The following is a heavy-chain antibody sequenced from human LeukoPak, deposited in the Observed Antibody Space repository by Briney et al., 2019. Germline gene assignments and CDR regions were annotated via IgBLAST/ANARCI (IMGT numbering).Heavy chain of an antibody. Sequence: SGTLSLTCAVSGGSISSNNWWSWVRQPPGRGLEWIGEIYHSGNTNYNPSLKSRVTISVDKSKNQFSLKLSSVTAADTAVYYCARATTVANAFDIWGQGTMVTVSS. CDR1: GGSISSNNW. CDR2: IYHSGNT. D-gene: IGHD4-17*01. V-gene: IGHV4-4*02. CDR3: ARATTVANAFDI. J-gene: IGHJ3*02.